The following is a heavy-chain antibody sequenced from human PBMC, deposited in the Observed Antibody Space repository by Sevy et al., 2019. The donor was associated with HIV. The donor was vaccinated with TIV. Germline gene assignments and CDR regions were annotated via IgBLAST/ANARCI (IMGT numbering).Heavy chain of an antibody. CDR2: ISYDGSNK. V-gene: IGHV3-30-3*01. D-gene: IGHD6-19*01. CDR3: ARRAVAGTESYYHYYMDV. CDR1: GFTFSSYA. J-gene: IGHJ6*03. Sequence: GGSLRLSCAASGFTFSSYAMHWVRQAPGKGLEWVAVISYDGSNKYYADSVKGRFTISRDNSKNTLYLQMNSLRAEDTAVYYCARRAVAGTESYYHYYMDVWGKGTTVTVSS.